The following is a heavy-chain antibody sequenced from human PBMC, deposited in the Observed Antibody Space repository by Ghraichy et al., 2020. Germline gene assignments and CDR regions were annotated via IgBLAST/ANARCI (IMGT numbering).Heavy chain of an antibody. V-gene: IGHV3-7*03. D-gene: IGHD1-26*01. CDR3: AREPRVVGAAGPGYFQH. Sequence: GGSLRLSCAASGFTFSSYWMSWVRQAPGKGLEWVANIKQDGSEKYYVDSVKGRFTISRDNAKNSLYLQMNSLRAEDTAVYYCAREPRVVGAAGPGYFQHWGQGTLVTVSS. J-gene: IGHJ1*01. CDR2: IKQDGSEK. CDR1: GFTFSSYW.